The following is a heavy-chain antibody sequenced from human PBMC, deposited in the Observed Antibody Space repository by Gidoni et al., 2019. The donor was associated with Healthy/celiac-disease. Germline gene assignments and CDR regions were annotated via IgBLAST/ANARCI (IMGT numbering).Heavy chain of an antibody. J-gene: IGHJ4*02. V-gene: IGHV4-34*01. CDR3: ARVGMDIGVVVAAAKCYFDY. Sequence: QLQRLQWGAGLLKPSETLPPTSAVFAGSFSAYYCSRIRPPPGKGLEWNGENNHSGSTNYNPSLRSRVTISVDTSKNQFSLKLSSVTAAETAVYYCARVGMDIGVVVAAAKCYFDYWGQGTLVTVSS. CDR2: NNHSGST. CDR1: AGSFSAYY. D-gene: IGHD2-15*01.